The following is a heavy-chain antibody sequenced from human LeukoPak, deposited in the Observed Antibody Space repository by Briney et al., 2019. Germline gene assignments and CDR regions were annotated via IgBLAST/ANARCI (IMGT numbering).Heavy chain of an antibody. J-gene: IGHJ4*02. CDR2: IRHDGSYQ. CDR3: AKNRDSSDYPRDFDY. CDR1: RFTFSSYG. D-gene: IGHD3-22*01. Sequence: PGGSLRLSCAASRFTFSSYGMHWVRQTPGKGLEWVAFIRHDGSYQQYADSVKGRFTVSRDNSKDTVYLQMNSLRTEDTAVYYCAKNRDSSDYPRDFDYWGQGTLVTVS. V-gene: IGHV3-30*02.